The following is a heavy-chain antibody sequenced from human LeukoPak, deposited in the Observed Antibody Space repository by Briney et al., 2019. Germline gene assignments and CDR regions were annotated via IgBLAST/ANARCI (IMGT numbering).Heavy chain of an antibody. CDR1: GFTFSSYS. CDR2: ISSGSSYT. J-gene: IGHJ4*02. D-gene: IGHD2-2*01. CDR3: ARVGYQLPDY. V-gene: IGHV3-21*05. Sequence: GGSLRLSCAASGFTFSSYSMNWVRQAPGKGLEWVSYISSGSSYTNYADSVKGRFSISRDNAKNSLYLQMNSLGAEDTAVYYCARVGYQLPDYWGQGTLVTVSS.